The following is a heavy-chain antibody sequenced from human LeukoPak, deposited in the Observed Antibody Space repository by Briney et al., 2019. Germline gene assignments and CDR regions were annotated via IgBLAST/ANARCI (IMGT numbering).Heavy chain of an antibody. CDR3: ARDQDGDFWSGYTY. CDR1: GYTFTSYG. J-gene: IGHJ4*02. D-gene: IGHD3-3*01. Sequence: GASVKVSCKASGYTFTSYGVTWVRQAPGQGLEWMGWIIGYNGNTNYAQKFQGRVTMTTDTSTSTAYMELRSLRSDDTAVYYCARDQDGDFWSGYTYWGQGTLVTVSS. CDR2: IIGYNGNT. V-gene: IGHV1-18*01.